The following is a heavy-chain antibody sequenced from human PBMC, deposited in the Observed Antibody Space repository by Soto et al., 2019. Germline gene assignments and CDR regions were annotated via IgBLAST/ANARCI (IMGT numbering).Heavy chain of an antibody. J-gene: IGHJ4*02. V-gene: IGHV5-51*01. D-gene: IGHD2-8*02. CDR1: GYNFTNYY. CDR2: IYPGDSDT. CDR3: ASSVLVTSTMNYFDL. Sequence: GESLKISCKGSGYNFTNYYIAWVRQMPGKGLEWTGIIYPGDSDTRYSPSFLGQVTISADKSIKTTYLQWSSLKASDTAIYFCASSVLVTSTMNYFDLWGQGTLVTVSS.